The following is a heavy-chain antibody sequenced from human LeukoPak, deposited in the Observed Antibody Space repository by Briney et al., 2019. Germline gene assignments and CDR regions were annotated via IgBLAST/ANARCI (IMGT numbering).Heavy chain of an antibody. Sequence: GGSLRLSCVASGVTLSNYAMSWARQAPGKGLEWISTISGSGGRTYYGDSVKGRFTASRDNSKNTLYLQMNSLRAEDTAVYYCAKGLGDWLSIGYWGQGTLVTVSS. J-gene: IGHJ4*02. V-gene: IGHV3-23*01. CDR3: AKGLGDWLSIGY. D-gene: IGHD3-9*01. CDR2: ISGSGGRT. CDR1: GVTLSNYA.